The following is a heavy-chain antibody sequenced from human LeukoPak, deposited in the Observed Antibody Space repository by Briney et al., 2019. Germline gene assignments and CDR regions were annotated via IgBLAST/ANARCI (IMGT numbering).Heavy chain of an antibody. V-gene: IGHV3-11*04. D-gene: IGHD6-19*01. CDR3: ARAAGSGWYFFDY. CDR1: GITFSDYY. J-gene: IGHJ4*02. Sequence: GGSLRLSCAASGITFSDYYMSWIRQAPGKGLQWVSYLSSSGSTIYYADSVKGRLTISRDNAKNSLYLQMNSLRVEDTAVYYCARAAGSGWYFFDYWGQGTLVTVSS. CDR2: LSSSGSTI.